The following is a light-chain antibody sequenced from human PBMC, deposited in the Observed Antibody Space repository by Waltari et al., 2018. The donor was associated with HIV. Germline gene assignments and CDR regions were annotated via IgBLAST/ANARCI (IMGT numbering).Light chain of an antibody. CDR2: GNS. CDR1: RNNIGTYD. CDR3: ATCDFSLSCVV. J-gene: IGLJ2*01. V-gene: IGLV1-36*01. Sequence: SPLTQEASVSVTVRQKVTLSCIGQRNNIGTYDVAGYQQISPGAPRTVICGNSLPSGLPRLFSCATSGPTADLMSSGVQPDDEGDFYSATCDFSLSCVVFGGGTKLSVL.